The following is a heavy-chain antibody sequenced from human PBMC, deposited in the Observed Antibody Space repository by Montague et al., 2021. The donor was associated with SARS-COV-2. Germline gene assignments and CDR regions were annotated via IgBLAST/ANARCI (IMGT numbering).Heavy chain of an antibody. CDR3: ARQGDIVVVVAATEIHYYYGMDV. V-gene: IGHV4-34*01. D-gene: IGHD2-15*01. CDR1: GGSFSDYY. CDR2: IYYSGST. J-gene: IGHJ6*02. Sequence: SETLSLTCAVYGGSFSDYYWTWIRQPPGKGLEWLGSIYYSGSTYYNPSLKSRVTISVDTSKNQFSLKLSSVTAADTAVYYCARQGDIVVVVAATEIHYYYGMDVWGQGTTVTVSS.